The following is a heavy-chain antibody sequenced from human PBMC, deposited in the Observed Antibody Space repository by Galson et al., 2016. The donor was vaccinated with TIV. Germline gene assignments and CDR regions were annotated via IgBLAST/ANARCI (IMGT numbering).Heavy chain of an antibody. V-gene: IGHV3-33*01. CDR3: ARTGNYYHYAMDV. D-gene: IGHD7-27*01. CDR2: IWFDGSND. J-gene: IGHJ6*02. Sequence: SLRLSCATSGLTFSSHGMHWVRQAPGKGLEWVAVIWFDGSNDRYADSVKGRFTISRDNFKNTLYLQMNSLRAEDTAMYYCARTGNYYHYAMDVWGQGTTVTVSS. CDR1: GLTFSSHG.